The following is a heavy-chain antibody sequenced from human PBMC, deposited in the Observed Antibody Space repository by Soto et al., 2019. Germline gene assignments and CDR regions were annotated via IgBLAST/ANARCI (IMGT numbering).Heavy chain of an antibody. Sequence: PGGSLRLSCAASGFTFSSYGMHWVRQAPGKGLEWVAVISYDGSNKYYADSVKGRFTISRDNSKNTLYLQMNSLRAEDTAVYYCAKGQIQLWSYYYYGMDVWGQGTTVTVSS. D-gene: IGHD5-18*01. CDR3: AKGQIQLWSYYYYGMDV. J-gene: IGHJ6*02. V-gene: IGHV3-30*18. CDR1: GFTFSSYG. CDR2: ISYDGSNK.